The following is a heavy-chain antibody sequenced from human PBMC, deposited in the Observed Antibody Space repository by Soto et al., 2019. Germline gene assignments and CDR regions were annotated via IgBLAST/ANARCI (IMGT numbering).Heavy chain of an antibody. V-gene: IGHV3-15*07. D-gene: IGHD1-26*01. CDR1: GFTFSNAW. CDR2: IKSKTDGGTT. Sequence: GGSLRLSCAASGFTFSNAWMNWVRQAPGKGLEWVGRIKSKTDGGTTDYAAPVKGRFTISRDDSKNTLYLQMNSLKTEDTAVYYCTTAILHSGSYQTQYYYYYYGMDVWGQGTTVTVSS. J-gene: IGHJ6*02. CDR3: TTAILHSGSYQTQYYYYYYGMDV.